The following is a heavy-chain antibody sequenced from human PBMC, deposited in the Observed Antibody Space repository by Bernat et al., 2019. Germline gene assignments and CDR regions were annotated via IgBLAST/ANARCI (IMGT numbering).Heavy chain of an antibody. Sequence: QVQLVQSGAEVKKPGASVKVSCKVSGYTLTELSMHWVRQAPGKGLEWMGGFDPEDGETIYAQKFQGRVTMTEDTSTDTAYMELRSLRSEDTAVYYCATVRWEIIPRNYYYGMEVWGQGTTVTVSS. J-gene: IGHJ6*02. CDR2: FDPEDGET. V-gene: IGHV1-24*01. CDR1: GYTLTELS. D-gene: IGHD1-26*01. CDR3: ATVRWEIIPRNYYYGMEV.